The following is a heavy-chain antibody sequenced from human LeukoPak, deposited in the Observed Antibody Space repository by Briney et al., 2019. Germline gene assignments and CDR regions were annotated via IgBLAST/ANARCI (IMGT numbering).Heavy chain of an antibody. CDR2: IGGGGEVQ. J-gene: IGHJ4*02. Sequence: PGGSLRLSCAASGFTFSNYGMTWVRQAPGKGPEWVSAIGGGGEVQFYAESVRGRFTVSRDNSRNTLYLQMNTLRAEDTAVYFCAKIRGYSYGYGDYWGQGTLATVSS. D-gene: IGHD5-18*01. CDR3: AKIRGYSYGYGDY. V-gene: IGHV3-23*01. CDR1: GFTFSNYG.